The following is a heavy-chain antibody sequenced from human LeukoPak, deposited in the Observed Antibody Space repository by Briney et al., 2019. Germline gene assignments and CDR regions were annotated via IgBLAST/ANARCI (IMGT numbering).Heavy chain of an antibody. CDR3: ARQRGSGTYSAYYFDS. CDR1: GYSISSGYY. Sequence: SETLSLTCAVSGYSISSGYYWGWIRQPPGKGLEWIGSTYHSGGTYYNPSHKSRITISVDTSKNQFSLKLTSVPAADTAVYYCARQRGSGTYSAYYFDSWGQGTLVTVSS. CDR2: TYHSGGT. D-gene: IGHD3-10*01. J-gene: IGHJ4*02. V-gene: IGHV4-38-2*01.